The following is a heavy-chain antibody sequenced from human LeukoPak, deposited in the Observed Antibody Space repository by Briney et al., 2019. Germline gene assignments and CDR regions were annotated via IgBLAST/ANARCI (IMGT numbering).Heavy chain of an antibody. CDR1: GGSFSGYY. D-gene: IGHD5-18*01. Sequence: PSETLSLTSAVYGGSFSGYYWSWIRQPPGKGLEWIGEINHSGSTNYNPSLKSRVTISVDTSKNQFSLKLSSVTAADTAVYYCARQESVDTAMANFDYWGQGTLVTVSS. V-gene: IGHV4-34*01. CDR2: INHSGST. CDR3: ARQESVDTAMANFDY. J-gene: IGHJ4*02.